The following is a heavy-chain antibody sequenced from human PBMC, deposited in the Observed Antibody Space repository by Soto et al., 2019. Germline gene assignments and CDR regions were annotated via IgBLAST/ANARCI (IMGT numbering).Heavy chain of an antibody. CDR2: TYYRSRWYN. D-gene: IGHD2-2*01. CDR1: GDSVSSNSAA. V-gene: IGHV6-1*01. CDR3: ASRSTVVVPAAMFRRVDY. J-gene: IGHJ4*02. Sequence: SQTLSLTCAISGDSVSSNSAAGNWIRQSPSRGLEWLGRTYYRSRWYNDYAVSVRSRITVNPDTSKNQFSLHLNSVTPEDTAVYYCASRSTVVVPAAMFRRVDYWGQGTLVTVSS.